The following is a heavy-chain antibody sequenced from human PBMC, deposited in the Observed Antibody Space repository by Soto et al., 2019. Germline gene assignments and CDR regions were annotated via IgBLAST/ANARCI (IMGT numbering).Heavy chain of an antibody. V-gene: IGHV3-7*01. CDR3: TRGGCRSESYCGFDY. CDR1: GFTFSGYC. CDR2: INQDGSET. J-gene: IGHJ4*02. Sequence: EVHLVESGGGLVRPGGSLKLSCAASGFTFSGYCMTWVRQAPGKGLEWVATINQDGSETYYVDSLKGRFTISRDNAENSVFLQMNSLRAEDTAVYYCTRGGCRSESYCGFDYWGQGSLVTVSS. D-gene: IGHD1-26*01.